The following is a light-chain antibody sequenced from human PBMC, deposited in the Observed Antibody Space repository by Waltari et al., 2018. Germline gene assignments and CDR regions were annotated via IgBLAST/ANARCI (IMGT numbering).Light chain of an antibody. CDR2: WAS. CDR3: QQYYSSPIT. V-gene: IGKV4-1*01. CDR1: QSVLHTSNNKNY. J-gene: IGKJ5*01. Sequence: IVLPQSPASLAVSLAERATITCKSSQSVLHTSNNKNYLAWYQQKPGQPPKLLIYWASTRESGVPDRFSGSGSGTDFTLTISSLQAEDVAVYYCQQYYSSPITFGQGTRLEIK.